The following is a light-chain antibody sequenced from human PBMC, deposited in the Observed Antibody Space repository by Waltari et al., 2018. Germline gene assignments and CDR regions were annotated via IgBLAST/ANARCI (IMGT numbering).Light chain of an antibody. J-gene: IGKJ1*01. V-gene: IGKV3-20*01. CDR2: GTS. Sequence: IVLTQSPDILSLSPGERATLSCRASQSVSSSFFAWYQQKPGQAPRLLIDGTSSRATGIPDRFSGSGSGTDFTLTISRLEPEDFAVYYCQQYINSRTFGQGTKVEIK. CDR1: QSVSSSF. CDR3: QQYINSRT.